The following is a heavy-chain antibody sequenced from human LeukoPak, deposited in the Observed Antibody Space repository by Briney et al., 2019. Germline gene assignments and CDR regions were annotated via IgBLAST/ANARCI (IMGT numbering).Heavy chain of an antibody. D-gene: IGHD1-14*01. V-gene: IGHV1-2*02. Sequence: ASVKVSCKASGYTFADYYIHWVRQAPGQGLEWMGLINPNTGGTNYAQKFQGGVTMTTDTSITTAYMELSRLRSDDTAVYYCARDRGAGRYFYFDHWGQGTLVTVSS. CDR2: INPNTGGT. CDR3: ARDRGAGRYFYFDH. J-gene: IGHJ4*02. CDR1: GYTFADYY.